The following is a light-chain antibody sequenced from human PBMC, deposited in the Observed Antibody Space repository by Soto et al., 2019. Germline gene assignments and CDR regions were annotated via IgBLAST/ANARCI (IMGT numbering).Light chain of an antibody. CDR2: EVR. V-gene: IGLV2-14*01. CDR3: ASYMSNTHVV. Sequence: QSALTQPASVSGSPGQSITISCSGTASDVGGYDSVSWYQQNPGNAPKLIIFEVRYRPSGVSSRFSGSKSGNTASLTISGLQAEDEAEYYCASYMSNTHVVFGGGTKLTVL. J-gene: IGLJ2*01. CDR1: ASDVGGYDS.